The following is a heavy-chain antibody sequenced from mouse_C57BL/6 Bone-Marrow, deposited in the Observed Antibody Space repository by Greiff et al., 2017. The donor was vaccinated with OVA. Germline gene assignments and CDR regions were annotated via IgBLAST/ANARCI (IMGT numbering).Heavy chain of an antibody. CDR2: INPGSGGT. Sequence: VQLQQSGAELVRPGTSVKVSCKASGYAFTNYLIECVKQRPGQGLEWIGVINPGSGGTNYNEKFKGKATLTADKSSSTAYMQLSSLTSEDSAVYFCARSIYYDYDADYWGQGTTLTVSS. CDR3: ARSIYYDYDADY. V-gene: IGHV1-54*01. CDR1: GYAFTNYL. D-gene: IGHD2-4*01. J-gene: IGHJ2*01.